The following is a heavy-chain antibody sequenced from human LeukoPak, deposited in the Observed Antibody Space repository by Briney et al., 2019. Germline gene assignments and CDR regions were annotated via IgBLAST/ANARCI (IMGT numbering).Heavy chain of an antibody. V-gene: IGHV4-30-4*01. CDR3: ARGGYSGSYPLYYYYGMDV. CDR1: GGSISSGDYY. Sequence: SETLSLTCTVSGGSISSGDYYWSWIRQPPGKGLEWIWYIYYSGSTYYNPSLKSRVTISVDTSKNQFSLKLSSVTAADTAVYYCARGGYSGSYPLYYYYGMDVWGQGTAVTVSS. J-gene: IGHJ6*02. D-gene: IGHD1-26*01. CDR2: IYYSGST.